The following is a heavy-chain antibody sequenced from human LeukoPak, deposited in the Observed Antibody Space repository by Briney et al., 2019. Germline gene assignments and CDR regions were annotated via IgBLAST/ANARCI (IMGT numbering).Heavy chain of an antibody. CDR1: GYTFTGYY. V-gene: IGHV1-2*02. CDR2: INPNSGGT. CDR3: ARARLTYCSGGSCYSGSYMDV. D-gene: IGHD2-15*01. Sequence: ASVKVSCKASGYTFTGYYMHWVRQAPGQGLEWMGWINPNSGGTNYAQKFQGRVTMTRDTSISTDYMELSRLRSDDTAVYYCARARLTYCSGGSCYSGSYMDVWGKGTTVTVSS. J-gene: IGHJ6*03.